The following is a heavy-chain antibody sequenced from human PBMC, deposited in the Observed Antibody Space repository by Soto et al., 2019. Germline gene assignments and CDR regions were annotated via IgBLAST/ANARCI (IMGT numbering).Heavy chain of an antibody. V-gene: IGHV3-74*01. CDR2: ISSDGTTT. CDR1: GFTFRKFW. D-gene: IGHD2-8*01. CDR3: AIQDCTNDVCLEAAVTVGGALES. J-gene: IGHJ1*01. Sequence: EVQLVQSGGGLAQPGKSLRLSCSASGFTFRKFWMHWVRQVPGKGPVWVSYISSDGTTTDYADSVKGRFTISRDNAKDTVYLQMDGLRAEDTAVYYCAIQDCTNDVCLEAAVTVGGALESWGQGTLVTVSS.